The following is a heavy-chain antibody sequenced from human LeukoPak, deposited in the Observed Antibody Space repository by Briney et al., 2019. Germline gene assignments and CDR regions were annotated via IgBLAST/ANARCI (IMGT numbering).Heavy chain of an antibody. J-gene: IGHJ4*02. CDR3: ARELPRGAVAGTGDY. CDR2: INPNSGGT. CDR1: GYTFTSYD. Sequence: ASVKVSCKASGYTFTSYDINWVRQATGQGLEWMGWINPNSGGTNYAQKFQGRVTMTRDTSISTAYMELSRLRSDDTAVYYCARELPRGAVAGTGDYWGQGTLVTVSS. V-gene: IGHV1-2*02. D-gene: IGHD6-19*01.